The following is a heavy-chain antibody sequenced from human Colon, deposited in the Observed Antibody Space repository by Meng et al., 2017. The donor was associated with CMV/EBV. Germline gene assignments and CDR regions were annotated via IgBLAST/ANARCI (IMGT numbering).Heavy chain of an antibody. D-gene: IGHD3-10*01. J-gene: IGHJ4*03. Sequence: GDSINRVDYFWTWIRQPPGEGLEWIGYVFSSGTTYYNPSLRGRVAISSDTSKNQFSLKVTSVTPADTAVYYCARGIRVWFGKSYYDFWGQGALVTVSS. CDR3: ARGIRVWFGKSYYDF. V-gene: IGHV4-30-4*08. CDR2: VFSSGTT. CDR1: GDSINRVDYF.